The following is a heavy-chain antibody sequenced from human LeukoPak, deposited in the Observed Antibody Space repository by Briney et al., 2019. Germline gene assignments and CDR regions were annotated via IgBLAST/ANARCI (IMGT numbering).Heavy chain of an antibody. D-gene: IGHD3-3*01. Sequence: ASVKVSCKASGYAFTSYGISWVRQAPGQGLEWMGWISAYNGNTNYAQKLQGRVTMTTDTSTSTAYMELRSLRSDDTAVYYCAREYYDFWSGHNDYWGHGTPGTVSS. V-gene: IGHV1-18*01. J-gene: IGHJ4*01. CDR2: ISAYNGNT. CDR1: GYAFTSYG. CDR3: AREYYDFWSGHNDY.